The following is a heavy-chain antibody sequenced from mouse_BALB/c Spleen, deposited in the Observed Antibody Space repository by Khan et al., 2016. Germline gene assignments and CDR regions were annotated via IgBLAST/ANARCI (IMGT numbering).Heavy chain of an antibody. J-gene: IGHJ2*01. Sequence: QVQLQQSGAELARPGASVKLSCKASGYTFTDYYINWVKQRTGQGLEWIGEMYTGSGNTYHNEKFKGQATLTADKSSSTAYMQLSSLTSEDSAVYFCARSVYYGSYFDYWGQGTTLTVSS. CDR1: GYTFTDYY. V-gene: IGHV1-77*01. CDR2: MYTGSGNT. CDR3: ARSVYYGSYFDY. D-gene: IGHD2-2*01.